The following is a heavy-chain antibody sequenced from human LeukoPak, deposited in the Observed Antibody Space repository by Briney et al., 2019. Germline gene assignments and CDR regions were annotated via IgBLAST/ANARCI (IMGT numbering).Heavy chain of an antibody. CDR3: ARDKPNYYDSSGSLEYFQH. D-gene: IGHD3-22*01. V-gene: IGHV4-30-2*01. J-gene: IGHJ1*01. Sequence: SETLSLTCTVSGGSISSGGYYWSWIRQPPGKGLEWIGYIYHSGSTYYNPSLKRRVTISVDRSKNQFSLRLSSVTAADTAVYYCARDKPNYYDSSGSLEYFQHWGQGTLVTVSS. CDR1: GGSISSGGYY. CDR2: IYHSGST.